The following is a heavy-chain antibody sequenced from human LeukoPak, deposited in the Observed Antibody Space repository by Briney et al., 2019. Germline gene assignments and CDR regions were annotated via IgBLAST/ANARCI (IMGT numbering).Heavy chain of an antibody. CDR3: ARADYYCSSTSCGFDY. V-gene: IGHV3-74*01. D-gene: IGHD2-2*01. J-gene: IGHJ4*02. CDR2: INSDGSST. CDR1: GFTFSSYW. Sequence: GGSLRLSCAASGFTFSSYWMHWVRQAPGKGLVWVSRINSDGSSTSYADSVKGRFTISRDNAKNTLYLQMNSLRAEDTAVYYCARADYYCSSTSCGFDYWGQGTLVTVSS.